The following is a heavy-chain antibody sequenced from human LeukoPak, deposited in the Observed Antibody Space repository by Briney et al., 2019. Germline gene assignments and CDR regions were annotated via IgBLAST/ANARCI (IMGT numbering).Heavy chain of an antibody. CDR1: GGSISSYY. V-gene: IGHV4-4*07. J-gene: IGHJ4*02. D-gene: IGHD6-19*01. CDR3: ARDQSSSGHFDY. CDR2: IYTSGST. Sequence: SETLSLTCTVSGGSISSYYWSWIRQPAGKGLEWIGRIYTSGSTNYNPSLKSRVTTSVDTSKNQFSLKLSSVTAADTAVYYCARDQSSSGHFDYWGQGTLVTVSS.